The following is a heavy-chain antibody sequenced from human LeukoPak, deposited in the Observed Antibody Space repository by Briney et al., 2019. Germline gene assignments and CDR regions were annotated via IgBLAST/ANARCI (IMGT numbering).Heavy chain of an antibody. V-gene: IGHV3-23*01. CDR1: GFTFSSYA. CDR2: ISGSGGST. CDR3: AKDSLDSGSLSYYPYYFDY. J-gene: IGHJ4*02. Sequence: GGSLRLYCAASGFTFSSYAMSWVRQAPGKGLEWVSAISGSGGSTYYADSVKGRFTISRDNSKNTLYLQMNSLRAEDTAVYYCAKDSLDSGSLSYYPYYFDYWGQGTLVTVSS. D-gene: IGHD1-26*01.